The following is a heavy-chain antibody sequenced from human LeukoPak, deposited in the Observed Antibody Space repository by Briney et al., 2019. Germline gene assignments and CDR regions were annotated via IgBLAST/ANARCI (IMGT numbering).Heavy chain of an antibody. CDR3: ARDYTPFEYTATANWFDP. V-gene: IGHV1-18*04. CDR2: ISAYNGNT. CDR1: GYTYTSYG. D-gene: IGHD4-17*01. J-gene: IGHJ5*02. Sequence: ASVQDSCKASGYTYTSYGINWVRQAAGQGLEWMGWISAYNGNTNYAQKLQGRVTMTTDTSTSTAYMELRSLRSDDTAVYYCARDYTPFEYTATANWFDPWGQGTLVTVSS.